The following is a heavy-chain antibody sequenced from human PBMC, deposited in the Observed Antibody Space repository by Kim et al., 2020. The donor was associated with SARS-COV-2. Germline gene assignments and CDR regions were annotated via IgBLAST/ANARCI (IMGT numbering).Heavy chain of an antibody. CDR3: ARGALDYCWFDP. V-gene: IGHV3-7*01. D-gene: IGHD4-17*01. CDR1: GFIFRNSW. J-gene: IGHJ5*02. CDR2: IKEDGSAT. Sequence: GGSLRLSCVTSGFIFRNSWMSWVRQAPGKGLEWVANIKEDGSATYYVDSVKGRFTISRDNAKNSLSLQMNSLRAEDLAVYYCARGALDYCWFDPWGQGT.